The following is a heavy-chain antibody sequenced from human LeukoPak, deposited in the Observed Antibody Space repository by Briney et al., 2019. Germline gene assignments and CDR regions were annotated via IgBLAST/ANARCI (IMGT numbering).Heavy chain of an antibody. CDR2: ISSSGSTI. CDR1: GFTFSSYE. D-gene: IGHD3-22*01. J-gene: IGHJ4*02. CDR3: AKDRRPLRITMIVVDHFDY. Sequence: GGSLRLSCAASGFTFSSYEMNWVRQAPGKGLEWVSYISSSGSTIYYADSVKGRFTISRDNSKNTLYLQMNSLRAEDTAVYYCAKDRRPLRITMIVVDHFDYWGQGTLVTVSS. V-gene: IGHV3-48*03.